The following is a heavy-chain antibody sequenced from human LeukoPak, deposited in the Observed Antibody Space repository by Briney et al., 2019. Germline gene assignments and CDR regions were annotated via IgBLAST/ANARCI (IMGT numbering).Heavy chain of an antibody. V-gene: IGHV4-34*01. CDR3: ARGPPNGHDDSSGYYVPACFDN. CDR1: GGSFSGYY. J-gene: IGHJ4*02. D-gene: IGHD3-22*01. Sequence: SETLSLTCAVYGGSFSGYYWGWIRQPPGKGLEWIGSIYYSGSTYYNPSLESRVFISVDTSKNQLSLKVRSVTAADTAVYYCARGPPNGHDDSSGYYVPACFDNWGQGTLVTVSS. CDR2: IYYSGST.